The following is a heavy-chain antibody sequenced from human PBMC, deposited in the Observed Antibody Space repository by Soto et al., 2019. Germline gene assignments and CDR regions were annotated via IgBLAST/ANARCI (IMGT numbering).Heavy chain of an antibody. Sequence: EVQLVESGGGLVKPGGSLRLSCAASGFTFSSYSMNWVRQAPGKGLEWVSSISSSSSYIYYADSVKGRFTISRDNAKNSLYLQMTSLRAEDTAVYYCARTIYGDYFVWFDPWGQGTLVTVSS. CDR2: ISSSSSYI. CDR3: ARTIYGDYFVWFDP. J-gene: IGHJ5*02. D-gene: IGHD4-17*01. CDR1: GFTFSSYS. V-gene: IGHV3-21*01.